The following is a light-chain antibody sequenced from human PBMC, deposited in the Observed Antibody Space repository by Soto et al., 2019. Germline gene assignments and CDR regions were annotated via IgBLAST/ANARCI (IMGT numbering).Light chain of an antibody. CDR3: QHYNSYAEA. CDR2: KAS. J-gene: IGKJ1*01. Sequence: DLQIPQSPSTLSGSVGDRVTITCRASQTISSWLAWYQQKPLKAPKLLIYKASTLKSGVPSRFSGSGSGTEFTLTISSLQPDDFATYYCQHYNSYAEACGQGTKVE. V-gene: IGKV1-5*03. CDR1: QTISSW.